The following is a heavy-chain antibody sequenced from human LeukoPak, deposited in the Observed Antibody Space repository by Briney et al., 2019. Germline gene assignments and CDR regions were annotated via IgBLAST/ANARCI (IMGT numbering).Heavy chain of an antibody. D-gene: IGHD2-2*02. CDR1: GGSISSYY. J-gene: IGHJ5*02. V-gene: IGHV4-59*12. CDR3: ARDRSPAAIEDYWFDP. Sequence: PSETLSLTCTVSGGSISSYYWSWIRQPPGKALEWIGYIYYSGTTNYNPSLKSRVTMSVDTSKNQFSLKLSSVTAADTAVYYCARDRSPAAIEDYWFDPWGQGTLVTVSS. CDR2: IYYSGTT.